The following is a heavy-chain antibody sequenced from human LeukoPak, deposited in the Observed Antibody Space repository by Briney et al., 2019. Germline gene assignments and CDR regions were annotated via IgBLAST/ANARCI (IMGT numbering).Heavy chain of an antibody. V-gene: IGHV3-53*04. CDR1: GFTFSSYR. D-gene: IGHD3-3*01. CDR2: IYRGGTT. Sequence: GESLRLSCAASGFTFSSYRMNWVRQAPGKGLEWVSFIYRGGTTYYADSVKGRFTLSRHDSKNTLYLQMSSLRTEDTAVYYCASGDYDFWSGFEYWGQGTLVTVSS. J-gene: IGHJ4*02. CDR3: ASGDYDFWSGFEY.